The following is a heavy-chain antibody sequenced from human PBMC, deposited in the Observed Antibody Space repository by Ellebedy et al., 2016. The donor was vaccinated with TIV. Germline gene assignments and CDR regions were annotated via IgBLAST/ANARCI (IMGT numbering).Heavy chain of an antibody. CDR2: IRSKAYGGTT. V-gene: IGHV3-49*03. D-gene: IGHD3-22*01. J-gene: IGHJ6*02. Sequence: GGSLRLSXTVSGFTFGDYAMSWFRQAPGKGLEWVGFIRSKAYGGTTEYAASVKGRFTISRDDSKSIAYLQMNSLKTEDTAVYYCTRPADVIVAEGNYYYGMDVWGQGTTVTVSS. CDR3: TRPADVIVAEGNYYYGMDV. CDR1: GFTFGDYA.